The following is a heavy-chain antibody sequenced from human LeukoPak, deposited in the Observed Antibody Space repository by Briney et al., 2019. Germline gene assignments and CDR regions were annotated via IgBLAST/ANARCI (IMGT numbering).Heavy chain of an antibody. V-gene: IGHV1-69*13. CDR3: ARAYYYDSSGLLHWYFDL. CDR2: IIPIFGTA. J-gene: IGHJ2*01. CDR1: GYTFTGYY. D-gene: IGHD3-22*01. Sequence: GASVKVSCKASGYTFTGYYMHWVRQAPGQGLEWMGGIIPIFGTANYAQKFQGRVTITADESTSTAYMELSSLRSEDTAVYYCARAYYYDSSGLLHWYFDLWGRGTLVTVSS.